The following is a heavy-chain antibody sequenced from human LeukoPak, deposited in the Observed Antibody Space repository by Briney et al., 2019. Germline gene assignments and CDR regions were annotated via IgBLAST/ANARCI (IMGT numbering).Heavy chain of an antibody. D-gene: IGHD2-2*01. V-gene: IGHV1-2*02. CDR1: GYTFTGYY. Sequence: GASVKVSCKASGYTFTGYYMHWVRQAPGQGLEWMGWINPNSGDTKYPQKFQGRVTMTRDTSISTAYLELSRLRSDDTAVYYCARGGTVDIVIVPENYWGQGTLVTASS. J-gene: IGHJ4*02. CDR2: INPNSGDT. CDR3: ARGGTVDIVIVPENY.